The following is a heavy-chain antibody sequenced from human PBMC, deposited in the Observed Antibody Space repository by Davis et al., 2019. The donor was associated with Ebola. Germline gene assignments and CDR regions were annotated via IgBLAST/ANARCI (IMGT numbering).Heavy chain of an antibody. CDR2: MNCDTGGT. D-gene: IGHD5-12*01. V-gene: IGHV1-2*02. J-gene: IGHJ5*02. CDR3: ARDQRVATISYNWFAP. CDR1: GYTFTSYD. Sequence: ASVKVSCKASGYTFTSYDINWVRQATGQGPEWMGWMNCDTGGTNYAQNFQGRVTMTRDTSISTAYLELSRLTSDDTAVYFCARDQRVATISYNWFAPWGQGTLVTVSS.